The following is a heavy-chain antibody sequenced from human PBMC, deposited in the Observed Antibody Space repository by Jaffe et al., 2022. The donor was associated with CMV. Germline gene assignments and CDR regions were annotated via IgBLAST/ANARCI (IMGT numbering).Heavy chain of an antibody. CDR1: GFTFSRSE. V-gene: IGHV3-48*03. J-gene: IGHJ3*02. D-gene: IGHD2-15*01. Sequence: EVQLVESGGGLEQPGGSLRLSCAASGFTFSRSEMNWVRQAPGKGLEWISYISSGAGTRYYTDSVKGRSTISRDNAKNIVYLQLNSLRVEDTAVYYCATCSGGSCYFYAFDIWGQGTKVIVSS. CDR3: ATCSGGSCYFYAFDI. CDR2: ISSGAGTR.